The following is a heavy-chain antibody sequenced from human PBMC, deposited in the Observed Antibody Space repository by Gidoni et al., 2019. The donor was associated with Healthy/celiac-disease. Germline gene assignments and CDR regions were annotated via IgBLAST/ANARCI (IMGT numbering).Heavy chain of an antibody. CDR1: GFTFSSYG. D-gene: IGHD3-22*01. CDR3: ARAGAFYYDTSGYREYWYFDL. V-gene: IGHV3-33*01. J-gene: IGHJ2*01. Sequence: QLVESGGGVVQPGRSLRLSCAASGFTFSSYGMHWVRQAPGKGLEWVAFIWYDGSTKYYADSVKGRFTLSTDNSKNTLYLQMNSLRAEDTAVYYCARAGAFYYDTSGYREYWYFDLWGRGTLVTVSS. CDR2: IWYDGSTK.